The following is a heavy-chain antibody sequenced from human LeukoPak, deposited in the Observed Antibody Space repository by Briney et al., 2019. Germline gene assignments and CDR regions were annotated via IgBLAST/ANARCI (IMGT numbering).Heavy chain of an antibody. CDR3: GTLLSNGPFAY. CDR2: IYPNSGAT. V-gene: IGHV1-2*02. Sequence: SVKVSCKASGYTFTGYYMHWVRQAPGQGLEGMGWIYPNSGATKYAQKVQGRVTMTRDTSISTAYMELSGLRSDDTAVYYCGTLLSNGPFAYWGQGSLVTVSS. CDR1: GYTFTGYY. J-gene: IGHJ4*02.